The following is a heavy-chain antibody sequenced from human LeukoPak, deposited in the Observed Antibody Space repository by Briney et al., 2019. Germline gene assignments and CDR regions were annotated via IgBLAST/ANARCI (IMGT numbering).Heavy chain of an antibody. CDR1: GFTFSRYS. CDR2: ISSSSSYI. Sequence: NPGGSLRLSCAASGFTFSRYSMNWVHQAPGKGLEWVSSISSSSSYIYYADSVKGRFTISRDNAKNSLYLQMNSLRAEDTAVYYCARVSVAGGWFVDYWGQGTLVTVSS. J-gene: IGHJ4*02. V-gene: IGHV3-21*01. CDR3: ARVSVAGGWFVDY. D-gene: IGHD2-15*01.